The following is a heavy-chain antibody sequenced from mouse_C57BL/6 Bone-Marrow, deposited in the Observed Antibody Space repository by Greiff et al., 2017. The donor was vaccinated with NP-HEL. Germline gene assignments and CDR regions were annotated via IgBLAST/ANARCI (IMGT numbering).Heavy chain of an antibody. V-gene: IGHV1-59*01. D-gene: IGHD1-1*01. Sequence: QVQLQQPGAELVRPGTSVKLSCKASGYTFTSYWMHWVKQRPGQGLEWIGVIDPSDSYTNYNQKFKGKATLTVDTSSSTAYMQLSSLTSEDSAVYYCARCDYGSWYFDVWGTGTTVTVSS. CDR2: IDPSDSYT. CDR1: GYTFTSYW. J-gene: IGHJ1*03. CDR3: ARCDYGSWYFDV.